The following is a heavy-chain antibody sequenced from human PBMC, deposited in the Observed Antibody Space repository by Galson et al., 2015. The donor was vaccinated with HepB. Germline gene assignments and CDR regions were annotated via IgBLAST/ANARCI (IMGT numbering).Heavy chain of an antibody. CDR3: ARDWSYYGGNSHRGAGAFDI. J-gene: IGHJ3*02. CDR1: GGSISSYY. Sequence: DTLSLTCTVSGGSISSYYWSWIRQPRGKGLEWIGYIYYSGSTNYNPSLKSRVTISVDTSKNQFSLKLSSVTAADTAVYYCARDWSYYGGNSHRGAGAFDIWGQGTMVTVSS. CDR2: IYYSGST. V-gene: IGHV4-59*01. D-gene: IGHD4-23*01.